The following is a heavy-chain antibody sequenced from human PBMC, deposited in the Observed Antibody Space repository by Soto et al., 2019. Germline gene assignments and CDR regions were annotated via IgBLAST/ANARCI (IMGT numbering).Heavy chain of an antibody. V-gene: IGHV2-5*01. Sequence: QITLKESGPTLVKPTQTLTLTCSFSGFSLKSGGAGVGWIRQSPGKALEWLALIYWNEDKRYSPSLRSRLTITKDTSENQVVLTMTNMDPVDTATYYCAHRGYGDYPRDNWFDPWGQGTLVTVSS. J-gene: IGHJ5*02. CDR1: GFSLKSGGAG. CDR3: AHRGYGDYPRDNWFDP. CDR2: IYWNEDK. D-gene: IGHD4-17*01.